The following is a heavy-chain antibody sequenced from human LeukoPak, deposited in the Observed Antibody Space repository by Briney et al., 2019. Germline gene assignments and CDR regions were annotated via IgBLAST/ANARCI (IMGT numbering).Heavy chain of an antibody. V-gene: IGHV4-61*02. CDR1: GGSISSGSYY. Sequence: SETLSLTCTVSGGSISSGSYYWSWIQQPAGKGLEWIGRIYTSGSTNYNPSLKSRVTISVDTSKNQFSLKLSSVTAADTAVYYCARDNSGIERGYYYYYYMDVWGKGTTVTISS. CDR3: ARDNSGIERGYYYYYYMDV. J-gene: IGHJ6*03. CDR2: IYTSGST. D-gene: IGHD1-26*01.